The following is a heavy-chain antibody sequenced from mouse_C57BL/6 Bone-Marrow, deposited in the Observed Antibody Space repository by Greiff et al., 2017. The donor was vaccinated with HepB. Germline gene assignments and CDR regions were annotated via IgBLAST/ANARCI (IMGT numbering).Heavy chain of an antibody. Sequence: QVHVKQSGAELARPGASVKMSCKASGYTFTSYTMHWVKQRPGQGLEWIGYINPSSGYTKYNQKFKDKATLTADKSSSTAYMQLSSLTSEDSAVYYCACYDYDYFDYWGQGTTLTVSS. D-gene: IGHD2-4*01. J-gene: IGHJ2*01. CDR3: ACYDYDYFDY. V-gene: IGHV1-4*01. CDR2: INPSSGYT. CDR1: GYTFTSYT.